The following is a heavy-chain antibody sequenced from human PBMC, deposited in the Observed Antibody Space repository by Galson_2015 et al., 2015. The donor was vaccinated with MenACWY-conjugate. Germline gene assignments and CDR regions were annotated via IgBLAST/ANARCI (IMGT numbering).Heavy chain of an antibody. D-gene: IGHD4-17*01. V-gene: IGHV3-7*03. CDR3: ARGPRYGACDS. J-gene: IGHJ3*02. CDR2: IKQDASEK. Sequence: SLRLSCAASGFSFSGSWMSWVRQAPGKGLEWVANIKQDASEKYYVDSVKGRFAISRDNAKTSLYLQMNSLGAEDTAVYYCARGPRYGACDSGGQGTMVTVSS. CDR1: GFSFSGSW.